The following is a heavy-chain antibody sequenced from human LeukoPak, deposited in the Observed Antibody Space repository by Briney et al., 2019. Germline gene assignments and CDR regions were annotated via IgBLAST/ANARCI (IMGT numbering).Heavy chain of an antibody. Sequence: GGSLRLSGAASGFTFSDALMTWVRQAPGKGLEWVGRIKSKTDGGTTDYAAPVKGRFTISRDDSKNTLYLQMSSLKTDDTAVYYCLMAYFDYWGQGTLVTVSS. CDR3: LMAYFDY. D-gene: IGHD2-8*01. J-gene: IGHJ4*02. CDR2: IKSKTDGGTT. CDR1: GFTFSDAL. V-gene: IGHV3-15*01.